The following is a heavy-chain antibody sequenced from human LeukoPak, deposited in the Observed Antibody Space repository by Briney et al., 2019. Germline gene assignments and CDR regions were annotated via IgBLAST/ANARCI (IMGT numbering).Heavy chain of an antibody. CDR2: IRGGSSVI. V-gene: IGHV3-48*01. CDR3: ARGKFHGFDP. Sequence: GGSLRLSCAPSGFTVSSNYMSSVRQAPGKGLEWISHIRGGSSVIYYADSLKGRFIVSRDNDRNSLFLQMNSLRVEDTATYYCARGKFHGFDPWGQGTLVTVSS. J-gene: IGHJ5*02. CDR1: GFTVSSNY.